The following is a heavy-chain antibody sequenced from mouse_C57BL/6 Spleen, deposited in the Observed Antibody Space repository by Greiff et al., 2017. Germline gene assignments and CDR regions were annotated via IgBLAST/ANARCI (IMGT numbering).Heavy chain of an antibody. D-gene: IGHD2-4*01. CDR3: AKEALYYDYDGAFAY. CDR1: GFTFSDYG. V-gene: IGHV5-17*01. J-gene: IGHJ3*01. CDR2: ISSGSSTI. Sequence: EVNVVESGGGLVKPGGSLKLSCAASGFTFSDYGMHWVRQAPEKGLEWVAYISSGSSTIYYADTVKGRFTISRDNAKNTLFLQMTSLRSEDTAMYYCAKEALYYDYDGAFAYWGQGTLVTVSA.